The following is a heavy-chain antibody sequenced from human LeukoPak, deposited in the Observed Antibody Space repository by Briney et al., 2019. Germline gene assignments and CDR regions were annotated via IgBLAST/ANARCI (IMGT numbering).Heavy chain of an antibody. CDR2: IRNKANSYTT. Sequence: GGSLRLSCAASGLTFSDHYMDWVRQAPGKGLEWVCRIRNKANSYTTEYAVSVKGRFSISRDESENLVYLQMNGLKTEDTAVYYCARGPSISTTHTAYYYGMDVWGKGTTVTVSS. CDR1: GLTFSDHY. D-gene: IGHD1-1*01. CDR3: ARGPSISTTHTAYYYGMDV. J-gene: IGHJ6*04. V-gene: IGHV3-72*01.